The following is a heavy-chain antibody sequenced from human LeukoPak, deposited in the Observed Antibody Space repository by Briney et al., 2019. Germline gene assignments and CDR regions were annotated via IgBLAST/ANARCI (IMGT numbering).Heavy chain of an antibody. CDR1: GYTFTSYY. D-gene: IGHD3-22*01. CDR3: ASEVRAAREYYDSSGYAY. Sequence: ASVKVSCKASGYTFTSYYMHWVRQAPGQGLEWMGIINPSGGSTSYAQKFQGRVTMTRDTSTSTAYMELSSLRSEDTAVYYCASEVRAAREYYDSSGYAYWGQGTLVTVSS. J-gene: IGHJ4*02. CDR2: INPSGGST. V-gene: IGHV1-46*01.